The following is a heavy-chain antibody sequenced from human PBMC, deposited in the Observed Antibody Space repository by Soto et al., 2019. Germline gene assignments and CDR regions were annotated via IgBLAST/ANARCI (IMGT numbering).Heavy chain of an antibody. J-gene: IGHJ5*02. D-gene: IGHD3-10*01. CDR2: IATYNSNK. CDR1: GDTFTNFG. Sequence: HLVQSGPEVKKPGASVTVSCKTSGDTFTNFGLSWVRQAPGQGLEWMGWIATYNSNKNYAQKFPGRLTPTTDTSTSTGYMELKSLEYDATAVYYCARVLRGVVNWFDPWGQGTLVTVSS. V-gene: IGHV1-18*01. CDR3: ARVLRGVVNWFDP.